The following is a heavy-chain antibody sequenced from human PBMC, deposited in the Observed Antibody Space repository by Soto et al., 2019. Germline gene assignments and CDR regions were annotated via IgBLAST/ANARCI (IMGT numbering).Heavy chain of an antibody. Sequence: QVQLVQSGAEVKKPGSSVKVSCKASGGTFGSYAISWLRQAPGQGLEWMGGVIPVFGRPNYAQKFQGRVTITADKSTSSMELSSLRSEDTAVYYCARGRGKSGTSWGQGTLVTVSS. J-gene: IGHJ5*02. CDR1: GGTFGSYA. D-gene: IGHD1-7*01. V-gene: IGHV1-69*06. CDR3: ARGRGKSGTS. CDR2: VIPVFGRP.